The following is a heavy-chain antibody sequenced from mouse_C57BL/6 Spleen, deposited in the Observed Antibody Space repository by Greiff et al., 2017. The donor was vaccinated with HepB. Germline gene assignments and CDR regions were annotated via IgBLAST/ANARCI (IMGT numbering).Heavy chain of an antibody. D-gene: IGHD1-1*01. CDR1: GYTFTDYE. CDR2: IDPETGGT. Sequence: VQLQQSGAELVRPGASVTLSCKASGYTFTDYEMHRVKQTPVHGLEWIGAIDPETGGTAYNQKFKGKAILTADKSSSTAYMELRSLTSEDSAVYYCTRNGFLVSSKAMDYWGQGTSVTVSS. V-gene: IGHV1-15*01. CDR3: TRNGFLVSSKAMDY. J-gene: IGHJ4*01.